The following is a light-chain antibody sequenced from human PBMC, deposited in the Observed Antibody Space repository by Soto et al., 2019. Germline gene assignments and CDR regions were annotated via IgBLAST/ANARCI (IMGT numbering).Light chain of an antibody. Sequence: DIQMTQSPSSVSASVGDRVTITCRASQTINSWLAWYQQKPGKAPKLLIYASSTLQGGVPSRFSGSGSGTDFTLTISSLQPEDFATYYCQQANSFPLTFGGGTKVDIK. V-gene: IGKV1-12*01. CDR1: QTINSW. J-gene: IGKJ4*01. CDR3: QQANSFPLT. CDR2: ASS.